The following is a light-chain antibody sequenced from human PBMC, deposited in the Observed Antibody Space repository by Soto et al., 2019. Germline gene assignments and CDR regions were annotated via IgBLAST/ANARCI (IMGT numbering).Light chain of an antibody. V-gene: IGLV1-40*01. CDR2: GNS. J-gene: IGLJ1*01. CDR1: SSNIGAGYD. Sequence: QSVLTQPPSVSGAPGQRVTISCTGSSSNIGAGYDVHWYQQLPGTAPKLPIHGNSNRPSGLPDRSSGSKPGTSASLAITGLQAEDGADYYCQSYESSLSGYVFGTGTKLPVL. CDR3: QSYESSLSGYV.